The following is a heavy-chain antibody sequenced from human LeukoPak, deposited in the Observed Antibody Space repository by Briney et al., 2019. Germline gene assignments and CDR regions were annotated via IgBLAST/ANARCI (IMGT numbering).Heavy chain of an antibody. Sequence: PGGSLRLSCAASGFTFSSYSMNWVRQAPGKGLEWVGRIKSKTDGGTTDYAAPVKGRFTISRDDSKNTLYLQMNSLKTEDTAVYYCTTDIVQGTDSSGYNWGQGTLVTVSS. J-gene: IGHJ4*02. CDR2: IKSKTDGGTT. CDR3: TTDIVQGTDSSGYN. V-gene: IGHV3-15*01. D-gene: IGHD3-22*01. CDR1: GFTFSSYS.